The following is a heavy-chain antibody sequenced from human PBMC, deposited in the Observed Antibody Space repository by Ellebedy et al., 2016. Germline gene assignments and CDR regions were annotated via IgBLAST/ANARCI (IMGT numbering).Heavy chain of an antibody. V-gene: IGHV3-7*01. CDR3: TRDVTGASQC. J-gene: IGHJ4*02. CDR2: IKKDGSEI. Sequence: GGSLRLXXAASGFSFSDYWMSWVRQAPGKGLEWVANIKKDGSEIHYVDSVKGRFTISRDNAKKSLYLQMNSLRAEDTALYYCTRDVTGASQCWGQGTLVTVSS. D-gene: IGHD6-19*01. CDR1: GFSFSDYW.